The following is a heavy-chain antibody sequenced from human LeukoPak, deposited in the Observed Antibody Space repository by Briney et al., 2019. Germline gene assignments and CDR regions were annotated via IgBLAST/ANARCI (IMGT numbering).Heavy chain of an antibody. CDR2: VEQDGGEK. CDR1: GFTFRDYW. D-gene: IGHD2-2*01. Sequence: PGGSLRLSCAAFGFTFRDYWISWVRQTPGKGLEWVANVEQDGGEKFYADSVKGRFTISRDNAKNSVLLQMNSLRVEDTAVYYCTRMAWRSRPFDYWGQGTLVTVSS. J-gene: IGHJ4*02. CDR3: TRMAWRSRPFDY. V-gene: IGHV3-7*01.